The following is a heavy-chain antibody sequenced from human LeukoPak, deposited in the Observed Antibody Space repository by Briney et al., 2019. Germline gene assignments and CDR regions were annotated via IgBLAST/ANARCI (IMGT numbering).Heavy chain of an antibody. CDR2: ISYDGSNK. CDR1: GFTFSSYG. Sequence: GGSLRLSCAASGFTFSSYGMHWVRQAPGKGLEWVAVISYDGSNKYYADSVKGRFTISRDNSKNTLYLQMNSLRAEDTAVYYCAKERVVFRGYFDYWGQGTLVTVSS. D-gene: IGHD2-15*01. CDR3: AKERVVFRGYFDY. V-gene: IGHV3-30*18. J-gene: IGHJ4*02.